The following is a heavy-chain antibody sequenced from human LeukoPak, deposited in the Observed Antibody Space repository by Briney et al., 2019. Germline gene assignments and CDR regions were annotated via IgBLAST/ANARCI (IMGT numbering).Heavy chain of an antibody. CDR2: IWYDGSNK. D-gene: IGHD3-10*01. CDR1: GFTFSSYG. CDR3: ASEGYGSGSYFWFDP. V-gene: IGHV3-33*08. J-gene: IGHJ5*02. Sequence: PGGSLRLSCAASGFTFSSYGMHWVRQAPGKGLEWVAVIWYDGSNKYYADSVKGRFTISRDNSKNTLYLQMNSLRAEDTAVYYCASEGYGSGSYFWFDPWGQGTLVTVSS.